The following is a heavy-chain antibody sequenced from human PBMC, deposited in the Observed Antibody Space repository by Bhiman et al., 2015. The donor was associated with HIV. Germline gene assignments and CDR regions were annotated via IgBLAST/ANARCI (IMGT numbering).Heavy chain of an antibody. CDR2: IIGSGGST. Sequence: EVQLLESGGGLVQPGGSLRLSCVVSGFTFRSYAMSWVRQAPGKGLEWVSGIIGSGGSTYYTGSVKGRFTISRDNSKNTLYLQMNSLRAEDTAVYFCAKSDRYQLLTGGRFDYWGQGTPGHRL. V-gene: IGHV3-23*01. CDR1: GFTFRSYA. D-gene: IGHD2-2*01. J-gene: IGHJ4*02. CDR3: AKSDRYQLLTGGRFDY.